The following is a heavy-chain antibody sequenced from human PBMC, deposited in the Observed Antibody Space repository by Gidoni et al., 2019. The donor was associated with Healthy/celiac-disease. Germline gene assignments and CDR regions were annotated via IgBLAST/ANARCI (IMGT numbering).Heavy chain of an antibody. J-gene: IGHJ6*02. CDR3: ARVSRYYYYGMDV. V-gene: IGHV3-7*01. CDR2: IKQDGSEK. Sequence: EVQLVESGGGLVQPGGSLRLSCAASGFTFSSYWMSWVRQAPGKGLEWVANIKQDGSEKYYVDAVKGRFTISRDNAKNSLYLQMNSLRAEDTAVYYCARVSRYYYYGMDVWGQGTTVTVSS. CDR1: GFTFSSYW.